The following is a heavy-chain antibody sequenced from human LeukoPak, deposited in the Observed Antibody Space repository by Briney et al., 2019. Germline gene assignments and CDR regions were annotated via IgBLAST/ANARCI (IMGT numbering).Heavy chain of an antibody. Sequence: GGSLRLSCAGSGFTFDDYAMHWVRQTPGKGLEWVSGISWNSGNIAYADFVGGRFTISRDNAKNSLSLQMNSLSDDDTAVYYCAKDAYGGATFFYYMDVWGKGTTVTVSS. V-gene: IGHV3-9*01. CDR3: AKDAYGGATFFYYMDV. CDR1: GFTFDDYA. J-gene: IGHJ6*03. D-gene: IGHD2/OR15-2a*01. CDR2: ISWNSGNI.